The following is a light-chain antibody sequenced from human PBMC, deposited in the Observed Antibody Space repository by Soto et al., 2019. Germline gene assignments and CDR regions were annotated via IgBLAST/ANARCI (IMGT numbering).Light chain of an antibody. CDR1: ASDIGGHNY. V-gene: IGLV2-14*01. CDR3: ASYSSSTTPNV. J-gene: IGLJ1*01. CDR2: DVT. Sequence: QSALTQPASVSGSPGQSLTISCTGTASDIGGHNYVSWYQQRPGKAPKLIIYDVTNRPSGVSDRFSGSKTGNTASLTIFGLQTEDEADYYCASYSSSTTPNVFGSGTKVTVL.